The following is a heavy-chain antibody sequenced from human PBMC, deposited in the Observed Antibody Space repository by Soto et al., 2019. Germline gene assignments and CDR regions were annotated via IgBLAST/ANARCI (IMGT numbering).Heavy chain of an antibody. Sequence: PSETLSLTCTVSGGSINTFYWSWVRQPAGKGLEWIGRIFSSGSTSFNPSLESRVAMSVDTSKNHFSLNLSSVTAADMAVYYCAREGSYSAYNFAHGIQLCSFDFWGKGALVTVS. J-gene: IGHJ4*02. CDR3: AREGSYSAYNFAHGIQLCSFDF. V-gene: IGHV4-4*07. CDR2: IFSSGST. D-gene: IGHD5-12*01. CDR1: GGSINTFY.